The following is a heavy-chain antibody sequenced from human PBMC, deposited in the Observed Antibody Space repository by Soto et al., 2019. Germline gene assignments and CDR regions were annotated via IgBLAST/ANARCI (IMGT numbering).Heavy chain of an antibody. D-gene: IGHD3-22*01. CDR3: ARYSASGYYTLGY. Sequence: QVQVVQSGAEVKKPGASVKVSCKASGYTFTNYGISWVRQAPGQGQGLEWMGWISAYNGNTKYAQKFQDRVTMTIDTSTSTAYMELRSLRSDDTAVYYCARYSASGYYTLGYWGQGTLVTVSS. CDR2: ISAYNGNT. J-gene: IGHJ4*02. CDR1: GYTFTNYG. V-gene: IGHV1-18*01.